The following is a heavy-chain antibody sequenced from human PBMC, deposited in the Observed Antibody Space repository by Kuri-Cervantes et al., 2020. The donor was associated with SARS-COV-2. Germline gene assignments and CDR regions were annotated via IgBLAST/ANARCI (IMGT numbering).Heavy chain of an antibody. V-gene: IGHV3-21*01. CDR1: GFTFSSYS. J-gene: IGHJ4*02. D-gene: IGHD1-7*01. Sequence: GESLKISCAASGFTFSSYSMNWVRQAPGKGLEWVSSISSSSSYIYYADSVKGRFTISRDNAKNSLYLQMNSLRAEDTAVYYCARDPKLGLPPARGQGTLVTVSS. CDR3: ARDPKLGLPPA. CDR2: ISSSSSYI.